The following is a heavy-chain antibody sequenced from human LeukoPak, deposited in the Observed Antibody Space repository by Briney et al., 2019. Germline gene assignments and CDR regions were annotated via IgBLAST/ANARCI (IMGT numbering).Heavy chain of an antibody. CDR3: ARAPSGSSWSYYYYYYMDV. CDR2: ISSSGSTI. CDR1: GFTFSDYY. J-gene: IGHJ6*03. Sequence: GGSLRLSCAASGFTFSDYYMSWIRQAPGKGLEWVSYISSSGSTIYYADSVKGRFTISRDNAKNSLYLQMNSLRAEDTAVYYCARAPSGSSWSYYYYYYMDVWGKGTTVTISS. V-gene: IGHV3-11*04. D-gene: IGHD6-13*01.